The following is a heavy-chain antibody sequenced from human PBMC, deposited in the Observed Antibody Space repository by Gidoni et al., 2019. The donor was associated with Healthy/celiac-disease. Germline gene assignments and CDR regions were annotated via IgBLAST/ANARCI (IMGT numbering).Heavy chain of an antibody. J-gene: IGHJ6*02. V-gene: IGHV3-23*01. Sequence: EVQLLESGGGLVQPGGSLRISCAASGFTFSSYAMSWVRQAPGKGLEGVSAISGSGGSTYYADSVKGRFTISRDNSKNTLYLQMNSLRAEDTAVYYCAKDPDSYGDGMLYGMDVWGQGTTVTVSS. CDR2: ISGSGGST. D-gene: IGHD5-18*01. CDR3: AKDPDSYGDGMLYGMDV. CDR1: GFTFSSYA.